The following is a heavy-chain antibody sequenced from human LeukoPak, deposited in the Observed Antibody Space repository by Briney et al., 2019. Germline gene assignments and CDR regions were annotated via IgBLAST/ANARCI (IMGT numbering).Heavy chain of an antibody. J-gene: IGHJ4*02. CDR1: GFTFSSYE. CDR3: AKRGLDYYDSSGYDGY. V-gene: IGHV3-48*03. CDR2: ISSSGSTI. D-gene: IGHD3-22*01. Sequence: PGGSLRLSCAASGFTFSSYEMNWVRQAPGKGLEWVSYISSSGSTIYYADSVKGRFTISRDNSKNTLYLQMNSLRAEDTAVYYCAKRGLDYYDSSGYDGYWGQGTLVTVSS.